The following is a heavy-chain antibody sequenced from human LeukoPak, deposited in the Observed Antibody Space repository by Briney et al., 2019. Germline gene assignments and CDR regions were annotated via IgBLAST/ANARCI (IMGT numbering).Heavy chain of an antibody. J-gene: IGHJ4*02. CDR2: ISAYNGNT. D-gene: IGHD3-16*02. Sequence: ASVKVSCKASGYTFTSYGISWVRQAPGQGLEWMGWISAYNGNTSYAQKLQGRVTMTTDTSTSTAYMELRSLRSDDTAVYYCARVYYDYVWGSYRPENFDYWGQGTLVTISS. CDR1: GYTFTSYG. CDR3: ARVYYDYVWGSYRPENFDY. V-gene: IGHV1-18*01.